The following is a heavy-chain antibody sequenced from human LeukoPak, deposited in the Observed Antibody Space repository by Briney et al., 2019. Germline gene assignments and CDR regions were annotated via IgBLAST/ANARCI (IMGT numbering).Heavy chain of an antibody. CDR1: GGTFSSYA. V-gene: IGHV1-69*05. CDR2: IIPIFGTA. Sequence: SVKVSCKASGGTFSSYAISWVRQAPGQGLEWMGRIIPIFGTANYAQKFQGRVTITTDESTSTAYMELSSLRSEDTAVYYCAREMFSRRKPAYFIGGSCSNWFDPWGRGTLVTVSS. J-gene: IGHJ5*02. CDR3: AREMFSRRKPAYFIGGSCSNWFDP. D-gene: IGHD2-15*01.